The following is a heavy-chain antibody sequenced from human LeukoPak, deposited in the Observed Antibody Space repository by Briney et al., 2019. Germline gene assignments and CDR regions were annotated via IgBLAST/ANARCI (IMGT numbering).Heavy chain of an antibody. CDR3: SRVDGSGSYYHDY. D-gene: IGHD3-10*01. CDR1: GYNFNTYN. J-gene: IGHJ4*02. Sequence: ASVKVSCKPSGYNFNTYNINWVRQASGQGLEWLGWMNPDSGNTNYAQRFQGRVSITSYNSIRTVYMELSSLRSDDTAVYYCSRVDGSGSYYHDYWGPGTLVIVSS. CDR2: MNPDSGNT. V-gene: IGHV1-8*01.